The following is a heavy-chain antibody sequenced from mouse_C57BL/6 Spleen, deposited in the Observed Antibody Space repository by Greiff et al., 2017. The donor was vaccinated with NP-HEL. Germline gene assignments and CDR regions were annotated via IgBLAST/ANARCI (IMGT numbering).Heavy chain of an antibody. CDR3: ARGGCYGYLDY. J-gene: IGHJ2*01. D-gene: IGHD2-2*01. CDR2: IYPGDGDT. V-gene: IGHV1-80*01. Sequence: QVQLKQSGAELVKPGASVKISCKASGYAFSSYWMNWVKQRPGKGLEWIGQIYPGDGDTNYNGKFKGKATLTADKSSSTAYMQLSSLTSEDSAVYFCARGGCYGYLDYWGQGTTLTVSS. CDR1: GYAFSSYW.